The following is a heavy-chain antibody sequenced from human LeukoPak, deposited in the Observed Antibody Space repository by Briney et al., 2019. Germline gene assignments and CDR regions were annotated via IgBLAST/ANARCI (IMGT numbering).Heavy chain of an antibody. V-gene: IGHV4-39*01. J-gene: IGHJ3*02. CDR3: ASSYQLLSYAFDI. D-gene: IGHD2-2*01. CDR1: GGSISSSSYY. Sequence: SETLSLTCTVSGGSISSSSYYWGWIRQPPGKGLEWIGSIYYSGSTYYNPSLKSRVIISVDTSKNQFSLKLSSVTAADTAVYYCASSYQLLSYAFDIWGQGTMVTVSS. CDR2: IYYSGST.